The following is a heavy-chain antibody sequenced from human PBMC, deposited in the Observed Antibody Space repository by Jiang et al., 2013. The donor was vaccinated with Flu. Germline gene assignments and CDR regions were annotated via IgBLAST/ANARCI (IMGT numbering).Heavy chain of an antibody. Sequence: QLLESGGGLVQPGGSLRLSCEVSGFTFSDHYMDWVRQAPGKGLEWVGRIRNKDNSYFTQYAASVKGRFTISRDDSKNSLYLQMNSLKTEDTAVYYCTRDGVGVTRPIDYWGQGTLVTVSS. J-gene: IGHJ4*02. V-gene: IGHV3-72*01. CDR3: TRDGVGVTRPIDY. D-gene: IGHD1-26*01. CDR2: IRNKDNSYFT. CDR1: GFTFSDHY.